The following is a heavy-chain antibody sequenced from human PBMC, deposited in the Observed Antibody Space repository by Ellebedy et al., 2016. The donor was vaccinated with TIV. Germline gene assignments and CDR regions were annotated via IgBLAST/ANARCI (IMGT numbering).Heavy chain of an antibody. J-gene: IGHJ4*02. V-gene: IGHV3-11*01. D-gene: IGHD2-2*02. CDR2: IDNRGRPL. CDR3: ARDPDTASKVDY. Sequence: GESLKISXAVSGFPFSDYYMRWIRQTQGKRMESVAYIDNRGRPLWYADSVKGRFTISRDDARNALYLQMNSLRAEDTAIYYCARDPDTASKVDYWGQGALVTVS. CDR1: GFPFSDYY.